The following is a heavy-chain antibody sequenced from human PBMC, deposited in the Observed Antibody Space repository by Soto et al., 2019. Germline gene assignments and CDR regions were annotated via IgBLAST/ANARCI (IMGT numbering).Heavy chain of an antibody. Sequence: GGSLRLSCAASGFTFIKAWMSWVRQAPGKGLEWIGRIKSKTDGGTTDYAAPVKGRFTISRDDSKNTLYLQMNSLKTEDTAVYYCTTEGRFWSGYFFYYGMDVWGQGTTVTVSS. V-gene: IGHV3-15*01. CDR2: IKSKTDGGTT. D-gene: IGHD3-3*01. CDR3: TTEGRFWSGYFFYYGMDV. CDR1: GFTFIKAW. J-gene: IGHJ6*02.